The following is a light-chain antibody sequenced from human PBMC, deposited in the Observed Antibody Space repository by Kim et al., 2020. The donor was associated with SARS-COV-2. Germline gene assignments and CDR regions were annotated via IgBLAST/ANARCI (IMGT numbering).Light chain of an antibody. CDR3: QQYNNWPST. V-gene: IGKV3-15*01. CDR1: QSVSSN. CDR2: AAS. J-gene: IGKJ4*01. Sequence: VSPAERATLSCRASQSVSSNLAWYQQKPGQAPRHLIYAASTGATGIPARFSGSGSGTEFTLTISRLQSEDFAVYYCQQYNNWPSTFGGGTKVDIK.